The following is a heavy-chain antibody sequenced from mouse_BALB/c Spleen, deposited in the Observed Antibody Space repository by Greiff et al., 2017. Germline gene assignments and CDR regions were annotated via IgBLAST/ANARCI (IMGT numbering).Heavy chain of an antibody. CDR2: ISSGGST. J-gene: IGHJ3*01. Sequence: EVKLVESGGGLVKPGGSLKLSCAASGFTFSSYAMSWVRQTPEKRLEWVASISSGGSTYYPDSVKGRFTISRDNARNILYLQMSSLRSEDTAMHYCARATASWFAYWGQGTLVTVSA. CDR1: GFTFSSYA. D-gene: IGHD1-2*01. CDR3: ARATASWFAY. V-gene: IGHV5-6-5*01.